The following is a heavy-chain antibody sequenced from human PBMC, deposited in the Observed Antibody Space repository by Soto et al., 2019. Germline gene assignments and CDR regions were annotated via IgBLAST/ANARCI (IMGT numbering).Heavy chain of an antibody. CDR2: IYYSGST. CDR1: GGSISSYY. J-gene: IGHJ4*02. CDR3: ARHPAPYYLAY. Sequence: SETLSLTCTVSGGSISSYYWSWIRQPPGKGLEWIGYIYYSGSTNYNPSLKSRVTISVDTSKNQFSLKLSSVTAADTAVYYCARHPAPYYLAYWGQGTLVTVSS. V-gene: IGHV4-59*08.